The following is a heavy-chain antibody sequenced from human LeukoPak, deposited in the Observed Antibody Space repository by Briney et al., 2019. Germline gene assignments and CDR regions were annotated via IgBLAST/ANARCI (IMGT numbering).Heavy chain of an antibody. Sequence: SKTLSLTCTVSGGSISSYYWSWIRQPAGKGLEWIGRIYTSGSTNYNPSLKSRVTMSVDTSKNHFSLKLSSVTAVDTAVYYCARTDSYGYYFDYWGQGTLVTVSS. CDR3: ARTDSYGYYFDY. V-gene: IGHV4-4*07. CDR1: GGSISSYY. J-gene: IGHJ4*02. CDR2: IYTSGST. D-gene: IGHD5-18*01.